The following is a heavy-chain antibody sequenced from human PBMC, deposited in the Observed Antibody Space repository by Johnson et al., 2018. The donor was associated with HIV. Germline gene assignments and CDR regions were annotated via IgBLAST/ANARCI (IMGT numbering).Heavy chain of an antibody. CDR2: INWNGGST. D-gene: IGHD2-15*01. CDR1: GFTFEDYG. CDR3: AKERGISGGFDF. J-gene: IGHJ3*01. V-gene: IGHV3-20*04. Sequence: VQLVESGGGLIQPGGSLRLSCAASGFTFEDYGMSWVRQAPGKGLEWVSGINWNGGSTGYADSVKGRFTISRDNSKNMVYLQMNSLRAEDTAVYYCAKERGISGGFDFWGQGTRVTVSS.